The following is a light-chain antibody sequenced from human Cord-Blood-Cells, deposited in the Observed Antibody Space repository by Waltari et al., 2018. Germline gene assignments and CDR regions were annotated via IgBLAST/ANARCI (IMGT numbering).Light chain of an antibody. CDR2: EYN. V-gene: IGLV1-51*02. CDR3: GTWDSSLSARV. J-gene: IGLJ2*01. CDR1: SSNIGNNY. Sequence: QSVLTQPPSVSAAPGQKVTISCSGSSSNIGNNYVSWYQQLPGTAPKLLSYEYNNLPAGLPYRFSGSKSGTSATLGITGLQTGDEADYYCGTWDSSLSARVFGGVTKLTVL.